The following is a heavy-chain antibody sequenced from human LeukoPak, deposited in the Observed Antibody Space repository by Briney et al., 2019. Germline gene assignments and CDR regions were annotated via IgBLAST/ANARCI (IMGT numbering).Heavy chain of an antibody. CDR3: ARGNRILWWRTTHDAFDI. J-gene: IGHJ3*02. CDR1: GFTFSSYW. CDR2: IRSKANSYAT. D-gene: IGHD2-21*01. V-gene: IGHV3-73*01. Sequence: GGSLRLSCAASGFTFSSYWMSWVRQASGKGLEWVGRIRSKANSYATAYAASVKGRFTISRDDSKNTAYLQMNSLKAEDTAVYYCARGNRILWWRTTHDAFDIWGQGTMVTVSS.